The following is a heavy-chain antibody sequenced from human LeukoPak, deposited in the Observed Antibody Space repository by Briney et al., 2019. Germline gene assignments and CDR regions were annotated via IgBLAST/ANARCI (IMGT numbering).Heavy chain of an antibody. J-gene: IGHJ6*02. D-gene: IGHD4-17*01. CDR3: ARGREVTTPYYYYGMDV. CDR1: GGTFSSYA. V-gene: IGHV1-69*04. CDR2: IIPILGIA. Sequence: ASVKVSCKASGGTFSSYAISWVRQAPGQGLEWMGRIIPILGIANYAQKFQGRVTITADKSTSTAYMELSSLRSEDTAVYYCARGREVTTPYYYYGMDVWGQGTTVTVSS.